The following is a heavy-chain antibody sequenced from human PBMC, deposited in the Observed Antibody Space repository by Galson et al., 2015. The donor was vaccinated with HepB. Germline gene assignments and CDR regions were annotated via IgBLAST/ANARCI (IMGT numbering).Heavy chain of an antibody. CDR3: ARGYNRNDPRGGDDFVV. J-gene: IGHJ3*01. CDR1: GGTFSSYA. Sequence: SVKVSCKASGGTFSSYAISWVRQAPGQGLEWMGRIIPILGIANYAQKFQGRVTITADKTTSTAYMELSSLRSEDTAVYYCARGYNRNDPRGGDDFVVWGQGTLVTVSS. CDR2: IIPILGIA. D-gene: IGHD1-1*01. V-gene: IGHV1-69*04.